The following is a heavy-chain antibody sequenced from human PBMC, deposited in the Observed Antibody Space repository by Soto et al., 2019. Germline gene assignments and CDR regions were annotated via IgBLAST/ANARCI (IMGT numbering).Heavy chain of an antibody. V-gene: IGHV1-69*13. CDR2: IIPIFGTA. CDR3: ARVRIAAAGRHTRFDP. D-gene: IGHD6-13*01. Sequence: ASVKVSCKAYGGTFSSYAISWVRQTPGQGLEWMGEIIPIFGTANYAQKFQGRVTFTADESTSTAYIELSSLRSEDTTVYYFARVRIAAAGRHTRFDPWGQGTLVTVSS. J-gene: IGHJ5*02. CDR1: GGTFSSYA.